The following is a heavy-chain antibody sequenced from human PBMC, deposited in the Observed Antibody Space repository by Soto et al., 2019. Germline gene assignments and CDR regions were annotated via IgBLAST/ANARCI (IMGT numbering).Heavy chain of an antibody. D-gene: IGHD2-8*02. CDR2: IYYSWIT. CDR1: GGSISSYY. CDR3: ARGGGVYYFDY. V-gene: IGHV4-59*01. Sequence: QVQLQESGPGLVKPSETLSLTCTVSGGSISSYYWSWIRQPPGKGLEWIGYIYYSWITDYNPSLKSRVTISVDTSKSQFSLKLSSVTAADTAVYYCARGGGVYYFDYWGQGTLVTVSS. J-gene: IGHJ4*02.